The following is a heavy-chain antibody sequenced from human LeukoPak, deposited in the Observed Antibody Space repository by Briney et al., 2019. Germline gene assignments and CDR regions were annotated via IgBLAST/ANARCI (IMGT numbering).Heavy chain of an antibody. Sequence: GGSLRLSCAASGFTFSSYWMNWVRQVPGKGLVWVSRIVSDGSNTNYADSVKGRFTISRDNAKNTLYLQRNRLRVEDTAAYYCARGRPHGNDYWGQGTLVTVSS. CDR2: IVSDGSNT. J-gene: IGHJ4*02. D-gene: IGHD4-23*01. CDR3: ARGRPHGNDY. CDR1: GFTFSSYW. V-gene: IGHV3-74*01.